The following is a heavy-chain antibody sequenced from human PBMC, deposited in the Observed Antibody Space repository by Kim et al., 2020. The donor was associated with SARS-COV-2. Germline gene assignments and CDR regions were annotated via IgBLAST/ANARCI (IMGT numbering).Heavy chain of an antibody. J-gene: IGHJ5*02. V-gene: IGHV3-53*04. Sequence: YSGGSTYYADSVKGRFTISRHNSKNTLYLQMNSLRAEDTAVYYCARDLTPWGQGTLVTVSS. CDR2: YSGGST. CDR3: ARDLTP.